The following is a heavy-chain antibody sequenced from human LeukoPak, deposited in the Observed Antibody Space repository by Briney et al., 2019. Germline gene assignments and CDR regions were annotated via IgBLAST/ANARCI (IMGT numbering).Heavy chain of an antibody. D-gene: IGHD2-2*01. Sequence: PGGSLRLSCAASGFTFSSYAMSWVRQAPGKGLEWVSAISGSGGSTYYADSVKGRFTISRDNAKNTLYLQMNSLRVEDTAVYYCARELPAAPYYNYYGMDVWGQGTTVTASS. CDR2: ISGSGGST. V-gene: IGHV3-23*01. J-gene: IGHJ6*02. CDR1: GFTFSSYA. CDR3: ARELPAAPYYNYYGMDV.